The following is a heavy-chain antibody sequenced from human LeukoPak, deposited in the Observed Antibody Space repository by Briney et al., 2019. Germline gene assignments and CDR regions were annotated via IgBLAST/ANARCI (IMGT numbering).Heavy chain of an antibody. V-gene: IGHV4-61*02. CDR1: GGSISSGSYY. CDR2: IYTSGST. Sequence: PSQTLSLTCTVSGGSISSGSYYWSWIRQPAGKGLEWIGRIYTSGSTNYNPSLKSRVTISVDTSKNQFSPKLSSVTAADTAVYYCARGPGGYWGQGTLVTVSS. D-gene: IGHD3-10*01. CDR3: ARGPGGY. J-gene: IGHJ4*02.